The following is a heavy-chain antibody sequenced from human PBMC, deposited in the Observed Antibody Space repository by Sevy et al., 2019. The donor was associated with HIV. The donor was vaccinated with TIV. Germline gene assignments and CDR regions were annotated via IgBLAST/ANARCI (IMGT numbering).Heavy chain of an antibody. D-gene: IGHD4-17*01. Sequence: GGSLRLSCAASGFTFSTYGMHWVRQAPGKGLEWVAVIWFDGSNTYYAGSVKGRFTISSDIAKNTLQLQMNSLRVEDTAVYYCARDLEFYDYGDYGPAFMPDYWGQGTLVTVSS. CDR3: ARDLEFYDYGDYGPAFMPDY. J-gene: IGHJ4*02. CDR1: GFTFSTYG. V-gene: IGHV3-33*01. CDR2: IWFDGSNT.